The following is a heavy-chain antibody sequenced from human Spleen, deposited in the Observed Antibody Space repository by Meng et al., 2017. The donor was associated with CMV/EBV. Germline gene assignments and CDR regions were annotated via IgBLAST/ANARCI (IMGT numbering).Heavy chain of an antibody. CDR2: ISSSSSYI. D-gene: IGHD6-19*01. Sequence: GESLKISCAASGFTFSDYYMNWVRQAPGKGLEWVSSISSSSSYIYYADSVKGRFTISRDNAKNSLYLQMNSLRAEDTAVYYCARWAGSGYYYGMDVWGQGTTVTVSS. CDR1: GFTFSDYY. CDR3: ARWAGSGYYYGMDV. V-gene: IGHV3-21*01. J-gene: IGHJ6*02.